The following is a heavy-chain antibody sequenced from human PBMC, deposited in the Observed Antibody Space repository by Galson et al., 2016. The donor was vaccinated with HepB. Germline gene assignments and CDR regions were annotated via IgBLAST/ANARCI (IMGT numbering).Heavy chain of an antibody. V-gene: IGHV1-46*01. CDR2: INPTGSST. D-gene: IGHD6-19*01. CDR1: GYTFTNYY. Sequence: SVKVSCKASGYTFTNYYMHWVRLAPGQGLQWMGIINPTGSSTSYAQKFQGRVTLTRDTSTSTVYMELSSLRSEDTAVYYCARSPQWLEHFDYWCQGTLVTVSS. CDR3: ARSPQWLEHFDY. J-gene: IGHJ4*02.